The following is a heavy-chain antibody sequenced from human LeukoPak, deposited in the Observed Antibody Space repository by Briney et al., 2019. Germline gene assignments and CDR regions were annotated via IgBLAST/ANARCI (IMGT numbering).Heavy chain of an antibody. D-gene: IGHD4-17*01. CDR2: IRSKGYGGTT. V-gene: IGHV3-49*03. CDR1: GFTFGDYA. Sequence: GGSLRLSCTASGFTFGDYAMNWFRQAPGKGLEWVGFIRSKGYGGTTEYVASVKDRFTISRDDSKSIAYLQMNSLRAEDTAVYYCARPGLNYGDYDVLASWFDYWGQGTLVTVSS. CDR3: ARPGLNYGDYDVLASWFDY. J-gene: IGHJ4*02.